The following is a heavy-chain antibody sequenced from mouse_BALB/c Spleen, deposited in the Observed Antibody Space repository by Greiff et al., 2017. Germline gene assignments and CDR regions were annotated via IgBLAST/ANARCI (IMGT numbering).Heavy chain of an antibody. J-gene: IGHJ4*01. CDR1: GFTFSSYA. D-gene: IGHD2-14*01. Sequence: EVKLVESGGGLVKPGGSLKLSCAASGFTFSSYAMSWVRQTPEKRLEWVASISSGGSTYYPDSVKGRFTISRDNARNILYLQMSSLRSEDTAMYYCARGSYYRYDGYAMDYWGQGTSVTVSS. V-gene: IGHV5-6-5*01. CDR3: ARGSYYRYDGYAMDY. CDR2: ISSGGST.